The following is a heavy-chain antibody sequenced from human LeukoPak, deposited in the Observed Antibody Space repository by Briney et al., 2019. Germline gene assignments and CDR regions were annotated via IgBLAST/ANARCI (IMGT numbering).Heavy chain of an antibody. D-gene: IGHD5-18*01. CDR1: GGSFSGYY. Sequence: PSETLSLTCAVYGGSFSGYYWSWIRQPPGKGLEWIGEINHSGSTNYNPSLKSRVTISVDTSKNQFSLKLSSVTAADTAVYYCARAIVDTAMATMYYFDYWGQGTLVTVSS. CDR3: ARAIVDTAMATMYYFDY. J-gene: IGHJ4*02. V-gene: IGHV4-34*01. CDR2: INHSGST.